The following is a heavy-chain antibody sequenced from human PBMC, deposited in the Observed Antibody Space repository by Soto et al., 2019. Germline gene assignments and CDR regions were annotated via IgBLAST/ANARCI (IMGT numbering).Heavy chain of an antibody. J-gene: IGHJ6*02. CDR1: GYTFTGYY. CDR2: INPNSGGT. CDR3: ARDLRYCSSTSCYDYYYGMDV. Sequence: ASVKVSCKASGYTFTGYYMHWVRQAPGQGLEWMGWINPNSGGTNYAQKFQGWVTMTRETSITKSYMGLSRLRSDDTVVYYCARDLRYCSSTSCYDYYYGMDVWGQGTTVTVSS. D-gene: IGHD2-2*01. V-gene: IGHV1-2*04.